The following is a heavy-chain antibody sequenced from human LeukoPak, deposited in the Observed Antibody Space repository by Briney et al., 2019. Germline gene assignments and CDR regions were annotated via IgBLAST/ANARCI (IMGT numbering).Heavy chain of an antibody. D-gene: IGHD5-12*01. CDR2: IYYSGST. CDR3: ATQDIVATPYGMDV. J-gene: IGHJ6*02. Sequence: SETLSLTCTVSGGSIGSGGYYWSWIRQHPGKGLEWIGYIYYSGSTYYNPSLKSRVTISVDTSKNQFSLKLSSVTAADTAVYYCATQDIVATPYGMDVWGQGTTVTVSS. CDR1: GGSIGSGGYY. V-gene: IGHV4-31*03.